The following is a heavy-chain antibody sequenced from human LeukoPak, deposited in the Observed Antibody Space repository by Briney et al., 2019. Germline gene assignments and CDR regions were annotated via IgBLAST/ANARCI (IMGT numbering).Heavy chain of an antibody. J-gene: IGHJ4*02. V-gene: IGHV3-21*01. CDR3: ARDKQLAPPRPFDY. D-gene: IGHD6-6*01. CDR1: GFTFSSYS. Sequence: GGSLRLSCAASGFTFSSYSMNWVRQAPGKGLEWVSSISSSSSYIYYADSVKSRFTISRDNAKNSLYLQMNSLRAEDTAVYYCARDKQLAPPRPFDYWGQGTLVTVSS. CDR2: ISSSSSYI.